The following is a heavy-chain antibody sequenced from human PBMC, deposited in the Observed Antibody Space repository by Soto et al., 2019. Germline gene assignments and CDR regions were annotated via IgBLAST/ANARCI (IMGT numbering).Heavy chain of an antibody. Sequence: DKGLEWVAVIWYDGSNKYYADAVKGRFTISRDNSKNALYLQMNSLRAEDTAVYYFFIFQAEDCIRDVRSVSAFLRNRSPDL. CDR2: IWYDGSNK. D-gene: IGHD3-10*02. V-gene: IGHV3-33*01. J-gene: IGHJ2*01. CDR3: FIFQAEDCIRDVRSVSAFLRNRSPDL.